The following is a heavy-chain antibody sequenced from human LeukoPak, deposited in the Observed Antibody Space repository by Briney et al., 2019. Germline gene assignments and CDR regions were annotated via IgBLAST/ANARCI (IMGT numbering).Heavy chain of an antibody. CDR2: IYHSGST. D-gene: IGHD3-10*01. V-gene: IGHV4-38-2*02. J-gene: IGHJ6*03. CDR1: GYSISSGYY. CDR3: ARHLGYYYGSGSYKYYYYYMDV. Sequence: SETLSLTCTVSGYSISSGYYWGWIRHPPGKGLEWIGRIYHSGSTNYNPSLKSRVTISVDTSKNQFSLKLSSVTAADTAVYYCARHLGYYYGSGSYKYYYYYMDVWGKGTTVTISS.